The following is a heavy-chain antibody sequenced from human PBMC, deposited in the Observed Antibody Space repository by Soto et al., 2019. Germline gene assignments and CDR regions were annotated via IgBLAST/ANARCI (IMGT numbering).Heavy chain of an antibody. Sequence: ASVKVSCKASGYTFTSFGFSWVRQAPGQGLERMGWISAYNGNTNYTQKLQGRVTMTTDTSTSTAYMELRSLRSDDTAVYYCARDRSTSYARVGYYYYYGMDVWGRGTTVTVSS. CDR2: ISAYNGNT. CDR3: ARDRSTSYARVGYYYYYGMDV. CDR1: GYTFTSFG. J-gene: IGHJ6*02. V-gene: IGHV1-18*01. D-gene: IGHD2-2*01.